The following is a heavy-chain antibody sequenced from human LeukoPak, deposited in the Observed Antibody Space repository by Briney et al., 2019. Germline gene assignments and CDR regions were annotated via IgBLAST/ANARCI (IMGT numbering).Heavy chain of an antibody. Sequence: SETLSLTCAVYGGSFSGYYWSWIRQPPGKGLEWIGEINHSRSTNYNPSLKSRVTISVDTSKNQFSLKLSSVTAADTAVYYCARGLGMATISWEYYFDYWGQGTLVTVSS. V-gene: IGHV4-34*01. CDR3: ARGLGMATISWEYYFDY. CDR1: GGSFSGYY. D-gene: IGHD5-24*01. CDR2: INHSRST. J-gene: IGHJ4*02.